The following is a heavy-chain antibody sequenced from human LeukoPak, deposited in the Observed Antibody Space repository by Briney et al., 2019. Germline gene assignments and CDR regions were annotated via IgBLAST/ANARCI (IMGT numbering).Heavy chain of an antibody. CDR2: INDDGSTT. CDR3: ARGPAANSGNYYVGDY. Sequence: PGGSLRLSCAASGFTFSRSWMHWVRQAPGQGLVWVSRINDDGSTTSYADSVKGRFTISRDNAKKTLFLQMNSLRAEDTGVYYCARGPAANSGNYYVGDYWGQGTLVTVSS. CDR1: GFTFSRSW. V-gene: IGHV3-74*01. J-gene: IGHJ4*02. D-gene: IGHD1-26*01.